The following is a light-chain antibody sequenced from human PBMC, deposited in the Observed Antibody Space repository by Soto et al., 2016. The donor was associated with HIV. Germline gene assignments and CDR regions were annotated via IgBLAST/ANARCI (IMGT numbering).Light chain of an antibody. CDR2: AAS. Sequence: DIQMTQSPSTLSASVGDRVTITCRASQSISSWLAWYQQRPGKVPKLLIYAASTLQSGVPPRFSGSGSGTDFTLTINSLQPEDFATYFCQQYKTYPLTFGGGTKVQIK. CDR3: QQYKTYPLT. CDR1: QSISSW. J-gene: IGKJ4*01. V-gene: IGKV1-5*01.